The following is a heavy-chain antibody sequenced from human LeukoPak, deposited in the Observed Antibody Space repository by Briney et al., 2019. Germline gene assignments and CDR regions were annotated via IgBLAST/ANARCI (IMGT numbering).Heavy chain of an antibody. CDR3: ARSSGYLDY. J-gene: IGHJ4*02. Sequence: GGSRRLSCAASGFTFSSYWMHWVRQAPGKGLVWASHINTDGSTTNYADSVKGRFTISRDNAKNTLYLQINSLRGGDTAVYYCARSSGYLDYWGQGTPVTVSS. CDR2: INTDGSTT. D-gene: IGHD3-22*01. CDR1: GFTFSSYW. V-gene: IGHV3-74*01.